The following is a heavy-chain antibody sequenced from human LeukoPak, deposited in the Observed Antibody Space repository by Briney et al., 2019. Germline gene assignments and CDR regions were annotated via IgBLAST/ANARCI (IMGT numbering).Heavy chain of an antibody. V-gene: IGHV1-8*01. J-gene: IGHJ4*02. CDR3: ARANYYGSGKKDLDY. Sequence: GASLKVSCKASGYTFTTYDINCGRQAPGQGLEWLGWMNPNSGNTGYTQKFQGRVTMTRNTSISTAYMELSSRTSEDTAVYYCARANYYGSGKKDLDYWGQGTLVTVSS. D-gene: IGHD3-10*01. CDR1: GYTFTTYD. CDR2: MNPNSGNT.